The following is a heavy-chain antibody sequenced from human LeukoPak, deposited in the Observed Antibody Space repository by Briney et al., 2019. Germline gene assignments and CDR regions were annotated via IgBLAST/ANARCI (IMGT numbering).Heavy chain of an antibody. Sequence: PSETLSLTCAVYGGSFSGYYWSWIRKPPGKGLEWIGEINHSGSTNYNPSLKSRVTISVDTSKNQFSLKLSSVTAADTAVYYCAREGAAALDYWGQGTLVTVSS. CDR1: GGSFSGYY. D-gene: IGHD6-13*01. CDR3: AREGAAALDY. J-gene: IGHJ4*02. CDR2: INHSGST. V-gene: IGHV4-34*01.